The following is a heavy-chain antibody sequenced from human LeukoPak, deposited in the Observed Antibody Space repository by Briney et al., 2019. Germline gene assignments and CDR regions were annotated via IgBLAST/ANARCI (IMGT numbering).Heavy chain of an antibody. V-gene: IGHV1-2*02. J-gene: IGHJ4*02. CDR1: GYTFTGYY. CDR3: AKDTMVRGVMGYYFDY. D-gene: IGHD3-10*01. CDR2: INPNSGGT. Sequence: ASVKVSCKASGYTFTGYYMHWVRQAPGQGLEWMGWINPNSGGTNYAQKFQGRVTMTRDTSISTAYMELSRLRSDDTAVYYCAKDTMVRGVMGYYFDYWGQGTLVTVSS.